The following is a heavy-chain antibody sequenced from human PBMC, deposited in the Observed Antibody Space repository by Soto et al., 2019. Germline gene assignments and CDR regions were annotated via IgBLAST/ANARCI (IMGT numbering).Heavy chain of an antibody. CDR2: INHSGST. CDR1: GGSFSGYY. V-gene: IGHV4-34*01. D-gene: IGHD1-26*01. J-gene: IGHJ6*02. Sequence: PSETLSLTCAVYGGSFSGYYWSWIRQPPGKGLEWIGEINHSGSTNYNPSLKSRATISVDTSKNQSSLKLNSVTAADTAVYYCARGPKGEVGGTWYYYAMDVWGQGTTVTVSS. CDR3: ARGPKGEVGGTWYYYAMDV.